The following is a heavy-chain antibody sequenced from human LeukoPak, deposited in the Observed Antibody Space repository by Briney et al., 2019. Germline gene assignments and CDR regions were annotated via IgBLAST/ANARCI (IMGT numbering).Heavy chain of an antibody. D-gene: IGHD3-10*01. Sequence: GGSLRLSCAASGFTFSSYDMHWVRQAPGKRLEWVAVIWDDGNNKRYANSVNGRFTISRDNSENTLYLQMNGLTAEDTAMYYCARDSYQDYYGRFDPWGQGTLVIVSS. CDR3: ARDSYQDYYGRFDP. CDR1: GFTFSSYD. CDR2: IWDDGNNK. J-gene: IGHJ5*02. V-gene: IGHV3-33*08.